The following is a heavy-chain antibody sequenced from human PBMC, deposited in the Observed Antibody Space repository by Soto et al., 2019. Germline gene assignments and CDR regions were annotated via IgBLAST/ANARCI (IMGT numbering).Heavy chain of an antibody. CDR3: ARLDFRSGYYGGRFDP. D-gene: IGHD3-3*01. CDR2: IFYSGTT. V-gene: IGHV4-39*01. J-gene: IGHJ5*02. Sequence: QVHLQESGPGLVKPSETLSLTCTVSGDSVNNNDFYWAWIRQPPGKGLEWVVTIFYSGTTYHNPSLKGRVTASVDRSENLFSLKLTSVTASDTAVYYCARLDFRSGYYGGRFDPWGQGILVTVSS. CDR1: GDSVNNNDFY.